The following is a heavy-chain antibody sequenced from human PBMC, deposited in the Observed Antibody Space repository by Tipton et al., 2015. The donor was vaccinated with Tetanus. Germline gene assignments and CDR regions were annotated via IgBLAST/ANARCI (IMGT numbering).Heavy chain of an antibody. D-gene: IGHD4-17*01. CDR1: SSNSYY. CDR3: ARGTVRDY. CDR2: INPDGSEK. Sequence: SSNSYYWGWIRQPPGKGLEWVANINPDGSEKFYMDSVKGRFTVSRDNAKNSVYLQMNSLRAEDTAVYYCARGTVRDYWGQGTLVTVSS. V-gene: IGHV3-7*04. J-gene: IGHJ4*02.